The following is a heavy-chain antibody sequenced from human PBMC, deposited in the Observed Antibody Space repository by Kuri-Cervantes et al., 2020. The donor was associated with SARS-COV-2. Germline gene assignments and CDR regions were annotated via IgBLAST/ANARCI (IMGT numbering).Heavy chain of an antibody. D-gene: IGHD2-2*01. Sequence: GSLRLSCTVSGGSISSSSYYWGWIRQPPGKGLEWIGSIYYSGSTYYNPSLKSRVTISVDTSKNQFSLKLSSVTAADTAVYYCARVLGSSTSCYWDWGQGTLVTVSS. CDR2: IYYSGST. J-gene: IGHJ4*02. V-gene: IGHV4-39*07. CDR1: GGSISSSSYY. CDR3: ARVLGSSTSCYWD.